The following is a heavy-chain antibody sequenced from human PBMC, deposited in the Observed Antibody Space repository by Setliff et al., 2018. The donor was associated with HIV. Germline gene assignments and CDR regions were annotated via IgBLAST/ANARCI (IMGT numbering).Heavy chain of an antibody. Sequence: ASVKVSCKASGYSFTSYYIHWVRQAPGQGLEWLGTVNPSTGRTTYAQNFQGRVAMTRDSSTNTVYMEVSSLKSDDTAVYYCARAVLYIGSYYPFDYWGQGVLVTVSS. J-gene: IGHJ4*02. V-gene: IGHV1-46*01. CDR1: GYSFTSYY. CDR3: ARAVLYIGSYYPFDY. D-gene: IGHD1-26*01. CDR2: VNPSTGRT.